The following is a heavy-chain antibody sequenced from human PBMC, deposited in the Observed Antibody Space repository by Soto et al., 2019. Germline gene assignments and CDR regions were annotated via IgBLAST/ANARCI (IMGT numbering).Heavy chain of an antibody. Sequence: QVQLVQSGAEVKKPGSSVKVSCKASGGTFSSYAISWVRQAPGQGLEWMGGIIPIFGTANYAQKFQGRVTITEDESTSTAYMELSRLRSEDTAVYYCAADPGIAAAGRPTDWYFDLWGRGTLVTVSS. CDR3: AADPGIAAAGRPTDWYFDL. CDR2: IIPIFGTA. CDR1: GGTFSSYA. J-gene: IGHJ2*01. V-gene: IGHV1-69*12. D-gene: IGHD6-13*01.